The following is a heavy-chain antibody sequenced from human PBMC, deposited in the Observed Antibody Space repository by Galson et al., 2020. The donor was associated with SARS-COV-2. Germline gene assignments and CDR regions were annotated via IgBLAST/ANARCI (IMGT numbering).Heavy chain of an antibody. CDR2: INPNNGAI. Sequence: ASVKVSCKASGYTFTGHYIHWVRHAPGQGLEWMGWINPNNGAIKYAQKFQGWVTMTRDKSISTAYMELSRLRPDDTAVYYCARGVSLSPPCLDSWGQGTLVIVSS. J-gene: IGHJ4*02. CDR1: GYTFTGHY. CDR3: ARGVSLSPPCLDS. V-gene: IGHV1-2*04.